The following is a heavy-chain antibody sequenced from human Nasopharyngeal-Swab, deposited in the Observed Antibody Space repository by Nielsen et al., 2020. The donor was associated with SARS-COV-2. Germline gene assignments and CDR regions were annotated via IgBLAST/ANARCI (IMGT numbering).Heavy chain of an antibody. D-gene: IGHD7-27*01. Sequence: SVKVSCKVSGYTLSELSMHWVRQAPGKGLEWMGGFDLEDGERMYAQKFQGRVTMTEDTSTDTAYMELSSLNSQDTALYYCTTWYSGDPDYWGQGTLVTVSS. V-gene: IGHV1-24*01. CDR3: TTWYSGDPDY. J-gene: IGHJ4*02. CDR2: FDLEDGER. CDR1: GYTLSELS.